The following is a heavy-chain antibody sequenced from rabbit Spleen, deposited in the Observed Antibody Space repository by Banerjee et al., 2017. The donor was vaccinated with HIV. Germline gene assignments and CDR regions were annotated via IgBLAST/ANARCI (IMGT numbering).Heavy chain of an antibody. V-gene: IGHV1S40*01. CDR1: GFSFSGNDY. D-gene: IGHD1-1*01. J-gene: IGHJ6*01. CDR3: ARDTSSSFSSYGMDL. CDR2: TAAGRSAFT. Sequence: QSLEESGGDLVKPEGSLTLTCTASGFSFSGNDYMCCVRQAPGKGLEWIACTAAGRSAFTYYASWAKGRFTCSKASSTTVTLQMTSLTAADTATYFCARDTSSSFSSYGMDLWGPGTLVTVS.